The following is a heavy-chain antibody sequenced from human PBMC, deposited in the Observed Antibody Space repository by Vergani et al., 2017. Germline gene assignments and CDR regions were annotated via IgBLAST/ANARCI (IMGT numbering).Heavy chain of an antibody. J-gene: IGHJ4*02. Sequence: EVQLVESGGGLVQPGGSLRLSCAASGFTFSSYWMSWVRQAPGKGLEWVANIKQDGSEKYYVDSVKGRFTISRDNAKNSLYLQMNSLRAEDTAVYYCAKTRTVGLMYYFDYWGQGTLVTVSS. CDR3: AKTRTVGLMYYFDY. CDR2: IKQDGSEK. D-gene: IGHD4-23*01. V-gene: IGHV3-7*03. CDR1: GFTFSSYW.